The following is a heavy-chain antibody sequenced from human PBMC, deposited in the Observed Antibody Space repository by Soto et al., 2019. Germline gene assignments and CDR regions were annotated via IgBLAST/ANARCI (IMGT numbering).Heavy chain of an antibody. CDR1: GASITSGHW. V-gene: IGHV4-4*02. CDR2: ISDRGST. Sequence: QVQLQESGPRLVRPSGALSLTCSVSGASITSGHWWTWVRQSPGKGLEWIGEISDRGSTNSNPSLKSRVSLSADKSQNQFSLRLTSVTAADTAIYYCTRSTHAMNGGSHYMALDDDLVTGMDVWGQGPRSPSP. D-gene: IGHD3-16*01. CDR3: TRSTHAMNGGSHYMALDDDLVTGMDV. J-gene: IGHJ6*02.